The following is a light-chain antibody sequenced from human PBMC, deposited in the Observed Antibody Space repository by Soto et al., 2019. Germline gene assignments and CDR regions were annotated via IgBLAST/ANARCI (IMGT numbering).Light chain of an antibody. Sequence: QSVLTQPPSVSAAPGQKVTISCSGSSSNIGNNYVSWYQQLPGTAPKLLIYENNKRPSGIPDRFSGSKSGTSATLGITGLQTGDEADYYCGTWDSSPGRVFGGGTKVTVL. CDR1: SSNIGNNY. CDR2: ENN. V-gene: IGLV1-51*02. J-gene: IGLJ3*02. CDR3: GTWDSSPGRV.